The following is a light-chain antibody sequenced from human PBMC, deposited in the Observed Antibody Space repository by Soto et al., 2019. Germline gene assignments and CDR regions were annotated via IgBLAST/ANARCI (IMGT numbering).Light chain of an antibody. Sequence: DIQMTQSPSTLSASVGDRVTITCRPSQSISNWLAWYQQQPGKAPKLLIYKASSLEIGVPSRFSGSGSGTEFTLTISSLQPDDFATYYCQQYKSYPLTFGQGTRLEV. CDR2: KAS. V-gene: IGKV1-5*03. CDR3: QQYKSYPLT. J-gene: IGKJ5*01. CDR1: QSISNW.